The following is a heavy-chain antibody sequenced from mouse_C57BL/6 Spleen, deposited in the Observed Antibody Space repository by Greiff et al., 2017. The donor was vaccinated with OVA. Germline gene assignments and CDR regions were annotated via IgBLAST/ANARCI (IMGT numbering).Heavy chain of an antibody. D-gene: IGHD1-1*01. J-gene: IGHJ2*01. Sequence: VQLQQPGAELVKPGASVKMSCKASGYTFTSYWITWVKQRPGQGLEWIGDIYPGSGSTNYNEKFKSKATLTVDTSSSTAYMQLSSLTSEDSAVYHCARLGYGSSYLYYFDYWGQGTTLTVSS. CDR1: GYTFTSYW. CDR3: ARLGYGSSYLYYFDY. CDR2: IYPGSGST. V-gene: IGHV1-55*01.